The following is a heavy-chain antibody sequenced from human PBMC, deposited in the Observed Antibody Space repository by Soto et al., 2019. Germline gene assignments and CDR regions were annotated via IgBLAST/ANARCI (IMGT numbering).Heavy chain of an antibody. CDR3: ARIPDR. Sequence: PSETLSLTCAVSGGTISSGGYSWGWIRQPPGKDLEWIEYNYHSGSTYYNPSLKSRVTISVDRTKNQFSLKLSSVTAADTAVYYCARIPDRWGQGTLVTVSS. CDR1: GGTISSGGYS. J-gene: IGHJ5*02. D-gene: IGHD2-2*01. CDR2: NYHSGST. V-gene: IGHV4-30-2*01.